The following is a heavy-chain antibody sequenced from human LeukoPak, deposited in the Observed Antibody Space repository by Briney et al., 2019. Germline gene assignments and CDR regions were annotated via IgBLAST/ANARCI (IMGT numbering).Heavy chain of an antibody. D-gene: IGHD2-15*01. CDR2: IYTSGST. CDR3: ATSGLKCSGGSCYGSFYYMDV. J-gene: IGHJ6*03. CDR1: GGSISSGSYY. V-gene: IGHV4-61*02. Sequence: SETLSLTCTVSGGSISSGSYYWSWIRQPAGKGLEWIGRIYTSGSTNYNPSLKSRVTISVDTSENQFSLKLSSVTAADTAVYYCATSGLKCSGGSCYGSFYYMDVWGKGTTVTVSS.